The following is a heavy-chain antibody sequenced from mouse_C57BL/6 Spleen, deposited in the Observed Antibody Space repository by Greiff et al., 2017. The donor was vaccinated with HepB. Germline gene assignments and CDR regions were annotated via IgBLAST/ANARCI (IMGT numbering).Heavy chain of an antibody. CDR1: GFTFTDYY. Sequence: EVQGVESEGGLVQPGSSMKLSCTASGFTFTDYYMAWVRQVPEKGLEWVANINSDGSSTYYLDSLKSRANISRDNAHITLYLQMSSLTSEDTATYYCARAGTVAPDYWGQGTTLTVSS. J-gene: IGHJ2*01. CDR2: INSDGSST. CDR3: ARAGTVAPDY. V-gene: IGHV5-16*01. D-gene: IGHD1-1*01.